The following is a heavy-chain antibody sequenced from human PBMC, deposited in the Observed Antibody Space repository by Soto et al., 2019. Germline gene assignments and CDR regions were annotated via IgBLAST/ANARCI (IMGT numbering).Heavy chain of an antibody. Sequence: TGGSLILSCATSGFSFSNYVRNLVRQAPGKGLEWVSGITKTGRSTFIADSVRGRFTISRDNLKNIMYLQMNSLRVDDTALYYCTKDAEAYDFAFDKWGQGTMVTVSS. V-gene: IGHV3-23*01. CDR1: GFSFSNYV. J-gene: IGHJ3*02. D-gene: IGHD3-3*01. CDR3: TKDAEAYDFAFDK. CDR2: ITKTGRST.